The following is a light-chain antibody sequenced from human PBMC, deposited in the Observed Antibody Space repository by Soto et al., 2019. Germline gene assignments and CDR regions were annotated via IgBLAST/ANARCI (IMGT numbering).Light chain of an antibody. V-gene: IGKV1-5*01. CDR2: DAS. J-gene: IGKJ1*01. Sequence: DMQMTQSPSTLSASVGDRVTISCRASQSISTCLARYQHKPVQAPKLLISDASSLATGVPPRFSGSGSGTEFTLTISSLQPDDFATYYCQQYNSYSGTFGQGTKVDIK. CDR3: QQYNSYSGT. CDR1: QSISTC.